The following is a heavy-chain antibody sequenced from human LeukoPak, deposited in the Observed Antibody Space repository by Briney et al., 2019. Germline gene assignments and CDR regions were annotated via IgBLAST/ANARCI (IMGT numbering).Heavy chain of an antibody. J-gene: IGHJ5*02. D-gene: IGHD3-22*01. CDR1: GGSISSYY. Sequence: SETLSLTCTVSGGSISSYYWSWIRQPPGKGLEWIGYTYYSGSTNYNPSLKSRVTISVDTSKNQFSLKLSSVTAADTAVYYCARDIIDSSGYYAGWFDPWGQGTLVTVSS. V-gene: IGHV4-59*01. CDR2: TYYSGST. CDR3: ARDIIDSSGYYAGWFDP.